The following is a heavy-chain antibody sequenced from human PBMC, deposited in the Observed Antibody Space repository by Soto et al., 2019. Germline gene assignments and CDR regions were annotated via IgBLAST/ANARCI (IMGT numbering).Heavy chain of an antibody. J-gene: IGHJ5*02. CDR3: SGRVTDAPT. CDR2: ILYSGRT. D-gene: IGHD3-10*01. Sequence: PSETLSLTCAVSGGSISSGWWTWVRQPPGKGLEWIGEILYSGRTNYNSSLNSRVTISIDESKKQFSLNLSSVTAADTAVYYCSGRVTDAPTWGQGALVTVS. CDR1: GGSISSGW. V-gene: IGHV4-4*02.